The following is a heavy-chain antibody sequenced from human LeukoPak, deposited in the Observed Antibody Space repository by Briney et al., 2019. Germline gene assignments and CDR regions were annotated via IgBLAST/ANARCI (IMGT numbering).Heavy chain of an antibody. CDR3: ATEGYNWNDALDY. CDR2: FDPEDGET. D-gene: IGHD1-20*01. V-gene: IGHV1-24*01. CDR1: VYTLTELS. J-gene: IGHJ4*02. Sequence: AVKVSCKVSVYTLTELSMHWVRQAPGKGLEGMGGFDPEDGETIYAQKFQGRVTMTEDTSTDTAYMELSSLRSEDTAVYYCATEGYNWNDALDYWGQGTLVTVSS.